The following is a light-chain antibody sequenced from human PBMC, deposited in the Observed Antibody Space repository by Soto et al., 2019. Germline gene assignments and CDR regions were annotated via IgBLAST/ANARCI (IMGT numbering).Light chain of an antibody. CDR1: QSVSSY. V-gene: IGKV3-20*01. Sequence: EMVRTQSPATLSVSPGERATLSCRASQSVSSYLAWYQQKPGQAPRILIYGASSRATGIPDRFSGSGSGTDFNLTISRLETEDFAVYECQQYGSSTRTFGQGTKVDIK. J-gene: IGKJ1*01. CDR3: QQYGSSTRT. CDR2: GAS.